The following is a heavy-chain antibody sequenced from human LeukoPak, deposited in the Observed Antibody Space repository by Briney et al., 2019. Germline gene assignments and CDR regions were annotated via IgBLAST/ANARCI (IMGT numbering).Heavy chain of an antibody. Sequence: GGSLRLSCAASGFTFSSYAMHWVRQAPGKGLEWVAVISYDGSNKYYADSVKGRFTISRDNAKSTLYLQMNSLRAEDTAVYYCASDMSTVTNCPYNWGQGTLVTVSS. D-gene: IGHD4-17*01. V-gene: IGHV3-30-3*01. CDR2: ISYDGSNK. CDR3: ASDMSTVTNCPYN. CDR1: GFTFSSYA. J-gene: IGHJ4*02.